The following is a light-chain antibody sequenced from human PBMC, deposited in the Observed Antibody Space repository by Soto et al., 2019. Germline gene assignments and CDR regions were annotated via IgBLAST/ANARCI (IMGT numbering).Light chain of an antibody. CDR3: SSYRGSNIFVV. CDR2: EVS. V-gene: IGLV2-8*01. Sequence: QSALTQPPSASGSPGQSVTISCTGTISDVGAYNYVSWYQRHPGKAPKLLIYEVSKRPSGVPDRFSGSKSANTASLTVSGLQAEDEADYYCSSYRGSNIFVVFGGGTKLTVL. CDR1: ISDVGAYNY. J-gene: IGLJ2*01.